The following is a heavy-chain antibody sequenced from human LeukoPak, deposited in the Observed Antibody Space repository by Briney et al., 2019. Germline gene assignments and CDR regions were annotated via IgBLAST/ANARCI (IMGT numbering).Heavy chain of an antibody. CDR3: ARRLIGYCSGGSCSAGPYYFDY. CDR1: GGSISSSSYY. Sequence: SETLSLTCTVSGGSISSSSYYWGWIRQPPGKGLEWIGSIYYSGSTYYNPSLKSRVTISVDTSKNQLSLKLSSVTAADTAVYYCARRLIGYCSGGSCSAGPYYFDYWGQGTLVTVSS. V-gene: IGHV4-39*01. CDR2: IYYSGST. D-gene: IGHD2-15*01. J-gene: IGHJ4*02.